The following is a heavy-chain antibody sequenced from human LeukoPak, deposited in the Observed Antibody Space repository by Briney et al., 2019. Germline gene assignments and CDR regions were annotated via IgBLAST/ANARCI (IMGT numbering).Heavy chain of an antibody. J-gene: IGHJ4*02. Sequence: GASVKVSCKASGFTFTSYGISWVRQAPGQGLEWMGWISAYNGNTNYAQKLQGRVTMTTDTSINTGYMELSSLRSDDTAVYYCARVRDYSSSSLDYWGRGTLVTVSS. CDR2: ISAYNGNT. D-gene: IGHD6-6*01. CDR1: GFTFTSYG. V-gene: IGHV1-18*01. CDR3: ARVRDYSSSSLDY.